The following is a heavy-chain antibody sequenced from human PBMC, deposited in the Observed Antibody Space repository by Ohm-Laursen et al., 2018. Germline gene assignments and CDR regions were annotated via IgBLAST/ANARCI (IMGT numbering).Heavy chain of an antibody. D-gene: IGHD4-11*01. J-gene: IGHJ5*02. V-gene: IGHV4-59*07. Sequence: SDTLSLTCSVSGVSISSSYWSWIRQSPGKRLEWIGYVYYSGSTNFNPPLKSRVTISVDTSKNHFSLKLSSVTAADTAVYYCARGVTVTRFDPWGQGTLVTVSS. CDR3: ARGVTVTRFDP. CDR2: VYYSGST. CDR1: GVSISSSY.